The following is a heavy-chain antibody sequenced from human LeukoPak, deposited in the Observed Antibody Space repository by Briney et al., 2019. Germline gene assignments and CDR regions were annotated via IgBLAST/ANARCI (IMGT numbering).Heavy chain of an antibody. Sequence: ASVKVSCKVSGYTLTELSMHWVRQAPGKGLEWMGGFDPDDGETIYAQKFQGRVTMTEDTSTDTAYMELSSLRSEDTAVYYCATDRVYGSGSPYPPYFDYWGQGTLVTVSS. CDR1: GYTLTELS. CDR2: FDPDDGET. D-gene: IGHD3-10*01. J-gene: IGHJ4*02. V-gene: IGHV1-24*01. CDR3: ATDRVYGSGSPYPPYFDY.